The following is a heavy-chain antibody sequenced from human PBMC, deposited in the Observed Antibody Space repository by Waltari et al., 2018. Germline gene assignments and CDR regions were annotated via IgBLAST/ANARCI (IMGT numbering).Heavy chain of an antibody. Sequence: EVQLRQSGAELRKPGTPVKISCKASGYTFSDYYIHWVQQAPGKGLKWVGLVDPEDGKAIYAEKFQGRVTITADTSTDTDYLELSSLTSEDTAVFYCASALGDNTSASRPFHLWGQGTVITVSS. CDR1: GYTFSDYY. J-gene: IGHJ3*01. V-gene: IGHV1-69-2*01. D-gene: IGHD3-10*01. CDR3: ASALGDNTSASRPFHL. CDR2: VDPEDGKA.